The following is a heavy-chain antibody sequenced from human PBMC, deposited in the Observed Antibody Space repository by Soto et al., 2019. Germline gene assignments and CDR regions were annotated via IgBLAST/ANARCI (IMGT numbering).Heavy chain of an antibody. CDR2: IYPGDSDT. J-gene: IGHJ3*02. Sequence: GESLKISCKGSGYSFTSYWIGWVRQMPGKGLEWMGVIYPGDSDTRCSPSLQGQVTISADKSSSAAYLQWSSLQASDTATYYCARSLVNGTYEAFDIWGQGTMGTVSS. CDR1: GYSFTSYW. V-gene: IGHV5-51*01. CDR3: ARSLVNGTYEAFDI. D-gene: IGHD6-13*01.